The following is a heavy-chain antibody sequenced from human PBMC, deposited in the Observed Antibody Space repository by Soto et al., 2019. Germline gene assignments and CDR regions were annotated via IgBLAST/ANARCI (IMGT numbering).Heavy chain of an antibody. Sequence: SETLSLTCTVSGVSIRASSYYWCRIRQPPGKGLEWIGTIYYNGETFYHPSLKSRITMSIHTSKNQFSLNMTSVTAADTAVYYCARHGSYWGQGTLVTVSS. J-gene: IGHJ4*02. V-gene: IGHV4-39*01. CDR3: ARHGSY. CDR2: IYYNGET. CDR1: GVSIRASSYY.